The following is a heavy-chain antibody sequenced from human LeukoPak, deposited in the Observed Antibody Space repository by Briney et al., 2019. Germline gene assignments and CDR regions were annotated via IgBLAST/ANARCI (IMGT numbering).Heavy chain of an antibody. CDR3: ARVFARSGEISGSYYY. V-gene: IGHV1-69*05. D-gene: IGHD1-26*01. Sequence: GSSVKVSCKASGGTFSTYAINWVRQAPGQGLEWMGGIIPIFGTANYAQKFQGRVTITTDESTSTAYMELSSLRSEDTAVYYCARVFARSGEISGSYYYWGQGTLVTVSS. CDR2: IIPIFGTA. J-gene: IGHJ4*02. CDR1: GGTFSTYA.